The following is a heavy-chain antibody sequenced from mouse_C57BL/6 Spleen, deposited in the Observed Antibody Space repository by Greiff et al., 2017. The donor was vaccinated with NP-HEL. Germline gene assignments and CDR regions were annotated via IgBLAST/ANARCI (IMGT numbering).Heavy chain of an antibody. CDR3: TPVVAYYYAMDY. V-gene: IGHV1-15*01. J-gene: IGHJ4*01. CDR2: IDPETGGT. D-gene: IGHD1-1*01. CDR1: GYTFTDYE. Sequence: QVQLKQSGAELVRPGASVTLSCKASGYTFTDYEMHWVKQTPVHGLEWIGAIDPETGGTAYNQKFKGKAILTADKSSSTAYMELRSLTSEDSAVYYCTPVVAYYYAMDYWGQGTSVTVSS.